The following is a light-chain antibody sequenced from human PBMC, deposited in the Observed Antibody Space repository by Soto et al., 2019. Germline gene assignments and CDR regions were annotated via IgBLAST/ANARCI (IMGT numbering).Light chain of an antibody. J-gene: IGLJ1*01. CDR1: SSDVGSSNL. CDR3: CSYAGSSTHV. V-gene: IGLV2-23*02. CDR2: EVS. Sequence: QSALTQPASVSGSPGQSITLSCTGTSSDVGSSNLVSWYQRHPGKAPKLLIYEVSKRPSGVSNRFSGSKSGNTASLTISGLQAEDEADYYCCSYAGSSTHVFGTGTKV.